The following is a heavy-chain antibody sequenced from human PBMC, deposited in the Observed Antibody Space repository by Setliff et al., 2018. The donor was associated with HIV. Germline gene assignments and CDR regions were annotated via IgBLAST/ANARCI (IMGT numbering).Heavy chain of an antibody. CDR1: GYSFTSYW. J-gene: IGHJ4*02. V-gene: IGHV5-51*01. Sequence: HGESLKISCKGSGYSFTSYWIGWVRQMPGKGLEWMGIIYPGDSDTRYSPSFQGQVTISADKSISTAYLQWSSLKASDTAMYYCARTGYYDSSGYYYFDYWGQGTLVTVSS. CDR2: IYPGDSDT. CDR3: ARTGYYDSSGYYYFDY. D-gene: IGHD3-22*01.